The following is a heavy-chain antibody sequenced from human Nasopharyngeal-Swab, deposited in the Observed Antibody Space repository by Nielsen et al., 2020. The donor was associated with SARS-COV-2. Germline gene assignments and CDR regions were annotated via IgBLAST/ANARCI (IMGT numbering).Heavy chain of an antibody. D-gene: IGHD3-3*01. J-gene: IGHJ4*02. CDR1: GFTFSSYE. CDR2: ISSSGSTI. V-gene: IGHV3-48*03. Sequence: LSLTCAASGFTFSSYEMNWVRQAPGKGLEWVSYISSSGSTIYYADSVKGRSTISRDNAKNSLYLQMNSLRAEDTAVYYCARHYDPFDYWGQGTLVTVSS. CDR3: ARHYDPFDY.